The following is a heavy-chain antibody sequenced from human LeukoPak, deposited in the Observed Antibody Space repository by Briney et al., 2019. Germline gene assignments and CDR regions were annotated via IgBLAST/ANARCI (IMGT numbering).Heavy chain of an antibody. V-gene: IGHV4-31*03. CDR3: AKRSFGASWDYGMDV. J-gene: IGHJ6*02. CDR2: IYYSGST. D-gene: IGHD3-3*01. Sequence: SETLSLTCTVSGGSISSGGYYWSWIRQHPGKGLEWIGYIYYSGSTYYNPSLKSRVTISVDTSQNQFSLKLSSVTAADTAVYYCAKRSFGASWDYGMDVWGQGTTVTVSS. CDR1: GGSISSGGYY.